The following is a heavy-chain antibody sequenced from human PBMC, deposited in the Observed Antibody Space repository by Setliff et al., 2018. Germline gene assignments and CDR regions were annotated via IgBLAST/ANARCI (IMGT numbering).Heavy chain of an antibody. CDR2: ISYIERP. CDR1: GGSFSGYY. V-gene: IGHV4-59*01. CDR3: ARFCGGGSCPDY. J-gene: IGHJ4*02. D-gene: IGHD2-15*01. Sequence: PSETLSLTCAVYGGSFSGYYWTWIRQPPGKGLEWIGVISYIERPHYNPSLQSRVTIAMETSNNQVSLTLTSVTAVDSAMYYCARFCGGGSCPDYWGQGTLVTAPQ.